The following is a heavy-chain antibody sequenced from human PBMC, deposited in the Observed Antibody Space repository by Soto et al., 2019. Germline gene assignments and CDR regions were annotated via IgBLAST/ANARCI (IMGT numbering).Heavy chain of an antibody. V-gene: IGHV3-30*18. Sequence: PGGSLRLSCAASGFTFSSYGMHWVRQAPGKGLEWVAVISYDGSNKYYADSVKGRFTISRDNSKNTLYLQMNSLRAEDTAVYYCAKAAITATRLRETNWYFDLWGRGTLVTVSS. D-gene: IGHD1-20*01. CDR1: GFTFSSYG. CDR2: ISYDGSNK. CDR3: AKAAITATRLRETNWYFDL. J-gene: IGHJ2*01.